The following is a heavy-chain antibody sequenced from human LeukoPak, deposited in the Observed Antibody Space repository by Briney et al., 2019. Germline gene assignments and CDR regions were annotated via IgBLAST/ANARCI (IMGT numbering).Heavy chain of an antibody. CDR3: ARGWMVRGVIIPTTGSNFDY. V-gene: IGHV4-39*07. D-gene: IGHD3-10*01. CDR1: GGSISSSSYY. J-gene: IGHJ4*02. Sequence: SETLSLTCTVSGGSISSSSYYWGWIRQPPGKGLEWIGSIYYSGSTYYNPSLKSRVTISVDTSKNQFSLKLSSVTAADTAVYYCARGWMVRGVIIPTTGSNFDYWGQGTLVTVSS. CDR2: IYYSGST.